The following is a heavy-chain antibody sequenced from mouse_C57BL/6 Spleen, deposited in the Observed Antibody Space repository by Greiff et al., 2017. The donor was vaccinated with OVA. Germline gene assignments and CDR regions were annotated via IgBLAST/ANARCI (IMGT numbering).Heavy chain of an antibody. J-gene: IGHJ3*01. CDR1: GYSITSGYY. Sequence: EVQLVESGPGLVKPSQSLSLTCSVTGYSITSGYYWNWIRQFPGNKLEWMGYISYDGSNNYNPSLKNRISITRDTSKNQFFLKLNSVTTEDTATYYCARDNSNYGFAYWGQGTLVTVSA. D-gene: IGHD2-5*01. V-gene: IGHV3-6*01. CDR2: ISYDGSN. CDR3: ARDNSNYGFAY.